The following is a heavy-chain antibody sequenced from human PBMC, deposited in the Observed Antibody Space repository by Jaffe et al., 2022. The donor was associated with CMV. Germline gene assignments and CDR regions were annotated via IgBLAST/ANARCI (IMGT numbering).Heavy chain of an antibody. V-gene: IGHV4-59*08. Sequence: QVQLQESGPGLVKPSQTLSLSCIVSGGSINGYYWSWIRQPPGKGLEWIGYVHFSGSTKYDPSLKSRLTISLETSKNQVFLKLSSVTAADTAVYYCARHLYYGSGSFGHPDLGAFDIWGQGTVITVSS. CDR2: VHFSGST. J-gene: IGHJ3*02. CDR3: ARHLYYGSGSFGHPDLGAFDI. D-gene: IGHD3-10*01. CDR1: GGSINGYY.